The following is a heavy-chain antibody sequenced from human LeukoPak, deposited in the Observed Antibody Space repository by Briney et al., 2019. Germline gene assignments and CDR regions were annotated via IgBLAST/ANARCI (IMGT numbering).Heavy chain of an antibody. CDR2: ISYDGNDK. J-gene: IGHJ4*02. CDR3: AKDFSVYYYDSRVLDY. Sequence: PGGSLRLSCAASGFTFSSYAMHWVRQAPGKGLEWVTVISYDGNDKFYADSVKGRFTISRDNSKNTLYLQMNSLRAEDTAVYYCAKDFSVYYYDSRVLDYWGQGTLVTVSS. CDR1: GFTFSSYA. D-gene: IGHD3-22*01. V-gene: IGHV3-30*04.